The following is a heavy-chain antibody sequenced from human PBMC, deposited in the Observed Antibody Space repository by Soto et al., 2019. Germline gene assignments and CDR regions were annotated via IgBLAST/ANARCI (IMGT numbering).Heavy chain of an antibody. V-gene: IGHV3-30-3*01. CDR1: GFTFRSYA. J-gene: IGHJ6*02. D-gene: IGHD2-15*01. CDR2: IAYDGSNK. Sequence: QVQLVESGGGVVQPGRSLRLSCAASGFTFRSYAMHWVRQAPGKGLEWVAVIAYDGSNKFYRDYVKGRFTISRDNSKNTLYLQINNLKYEDTAVYYCARGDREDIAVVIGARPGEYGVDVWGQGTTVTVSS. CDR3: ARGDREDIAVVIGARPGEYGVDV.